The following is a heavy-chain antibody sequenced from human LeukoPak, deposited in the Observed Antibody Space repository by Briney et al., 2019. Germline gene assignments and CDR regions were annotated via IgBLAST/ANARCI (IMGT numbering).Heavy chain of an antibody. J-gene: IGHJ4*02. D-gene: IGHD5-12*01. CDR2: INAGNGNT. CDR1: GYTFTSYA. CDR3: ARDLGGYDPYFDY. Sequence: ALVKVSCKASGYTFTSYAMHWVRQAPGQRLEWMGWINAGNGNTKYSQKFQGRVTITRDTSASTAYMELSSLRSEDTAVYYCARDLGGYDPYFDYWGQGTLVTVSS. V-gene: IGHV1-3*01.